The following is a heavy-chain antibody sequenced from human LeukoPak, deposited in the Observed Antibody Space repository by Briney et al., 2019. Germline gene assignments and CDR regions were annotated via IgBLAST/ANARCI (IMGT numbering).Heavy chain of an antibody. CDR1: GGSISSGSYY. J-gene: IGHJ6*02. V-gene: IGHV4-61*02. Sequence: PSQTLSLTCTVSGGSISSGSYYWSWIRQPAGKGLEWIGRIYTSGSTNYNPSLKSRVTISVDTSKNQISLKLSSVTAADTAVYYCARDIAARDYYYGMDVWGQGTTVTVSS. CDR2: IYTSGST. D-gene: IGHD6-6*01. CDR3: ARDIAARDYYYGMDV.